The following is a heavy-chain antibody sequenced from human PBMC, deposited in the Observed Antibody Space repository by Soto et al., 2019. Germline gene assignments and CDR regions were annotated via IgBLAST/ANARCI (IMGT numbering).Heavy chain of an antibody. CDR1: GFTFSTYW. D-gene: IGHD3-16*01. V-gene: IGHV3-7*01. Sequence: EVQLVESGGGLVQPGESLRLSCAASGFTFSTYWMTWVRQPPGKGLEWVANIDQDGSERYYVDSVRGRFTISRDNAKNSLYLQMNSLGVEDTAVYYCVCGGNVFVYWGQGTLVTVSP. CDR2: IDQDGSER. J-gene: IGHJ4*02. CDR3: VCGGNVFVY.